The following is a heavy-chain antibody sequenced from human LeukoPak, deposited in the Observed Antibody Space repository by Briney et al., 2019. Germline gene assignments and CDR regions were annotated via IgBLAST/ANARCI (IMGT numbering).Heavy chain of an antibody. CDR1: GFIFDDYA. D-gene: IGHD3-10*01. Sequence: PGRSLRLSCAASGFIFDDYAMHWVRKPPGKGLEWVSGVTWNSGSIGYADSVKGRFTISRDNAKNSLYLQMNSLRAEDTALYYCAKDYYYGSGSYHYFGMDVWGQATTVTVSS. CDR2: VTWNSGSI. J-gene: IGHJ6*02. V-gene: IGHV3-9*01. CDR3: AKDYYYGSGSYHYFGMDV.